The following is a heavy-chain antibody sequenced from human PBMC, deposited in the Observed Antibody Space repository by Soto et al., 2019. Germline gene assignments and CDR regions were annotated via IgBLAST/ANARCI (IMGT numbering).Heavy chain of an antibody. Sequence: SQTLSLTCAISGDSVSRNSAAWNWIRQSPSRGLEWLGRTYYRSKWYNDYAVSVKSRITINPDTSKNQFSLQLNSVTPEDTAVYYCARVRAAGSPKPYYYYYGMDVWGQGTTVTVSS. D-gene: IGHD6-13*01. CDR1: GDSVSRNSAA. CDR3: ARVRAAGSPKPYYYYYGMDV. V-gene: IGHV6-1*01. CDR2: TYYRSKWYN. J-gene: IGHJ6*02.